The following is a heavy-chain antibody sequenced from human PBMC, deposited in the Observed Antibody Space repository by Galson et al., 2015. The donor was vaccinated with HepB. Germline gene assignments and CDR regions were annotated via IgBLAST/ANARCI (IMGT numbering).Heavy chain of an antibody. D-gene: IGHD3-10*01. CDR3: ARVSLRAFDI. CDR1: DDSISSGGYY. V-gene: IGHV4-31*03. Sequence: TLSLTCTVSDDSISSGGYYWTWFRQHPGKGLEWIGYVYRSGFAYYNPSLRSRVAMSVDTSENQFSLKLRSVTASDTAIYYCARVSLRAFDIWGQGTLVTVSS. CDR2: VYRSGFA. J-gene: IGHJ3*02.